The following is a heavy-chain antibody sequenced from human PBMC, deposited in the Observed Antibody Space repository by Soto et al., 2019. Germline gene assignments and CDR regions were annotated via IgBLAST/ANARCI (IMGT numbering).Heavy chain of an antibody. D-gene: IGHD3-10*01. CDR2: LYSGGTT. CDR3: ARGLYDSGSFYFDF. Sequence: EVQLVESGGGLIQPGGSLRLSCAASGFNFIRKYMIWVRQAPGKGLEWVSILYSGGTTYYADSVKGRFTISRDTSENTLYLPMNSLRAADTAVYYCARGLYDSGSFYFDFWGQGTLVTVSS. J-gene: IGHJ4*02. CDR1: GFNFIRKY. V-gene: IGHV3-53*01.